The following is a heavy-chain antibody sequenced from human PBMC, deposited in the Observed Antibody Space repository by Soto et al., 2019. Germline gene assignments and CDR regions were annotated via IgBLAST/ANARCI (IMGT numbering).Heavy chain of an antibody. Sequence: PWRSLLLRCATSVLIFSYYAMSWVRQAPGKGLEWVSKITGSARGTYYADSMKGRFTISRENSKSTLYLQMYSLRVEDTAVYYCARESEHWGQGTMVTVSS. D-gene: IGHD1-1*01. CDR1: VLIFSYYA. CDR2: ITGSARGT. CDR3: ARESEH. J-gene: IGHJ4*02. V-gene: IGHV3-23*01.